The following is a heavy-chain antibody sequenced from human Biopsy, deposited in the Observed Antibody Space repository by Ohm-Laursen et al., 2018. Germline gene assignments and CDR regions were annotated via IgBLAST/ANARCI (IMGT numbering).Heavy chain of an antibody. CDR3: AADINVWNVNY. V-gene: IGHV1-24*01. CDR2: FAPGNGKT. J-gene: IGHJ4*02. CDR1: GYTLTELS. D-gene: IGHD1-1*01. Sequence: AASVTVSCKFSGYTLTELSMHWVRQAPGKGLEWMGGFAPGNGKTVYAQNFQARVSMTEDTSTDTAYMELGSLRSEDTAVYYCAADINVWNVNYWGQGTQVTVSS.